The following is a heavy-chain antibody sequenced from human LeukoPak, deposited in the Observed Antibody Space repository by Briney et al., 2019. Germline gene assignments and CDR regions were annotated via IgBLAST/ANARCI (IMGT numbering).Heavy chain of an antibody. J-gene: IGHJ4*02. CDR2: INTDGSST. Sequence: PGGSLRLSCAASGFTFSSYWMHWVRQAPGKGLVWVSRINTDGSSTSYADSVKGRFTISRDNAKNTLYLQMNSLRAEDTAVYYCARDVGDFWSGYCPDYWGQGTLVTVSS. D-gene: IGHD3-3*01. CDR3: ARDVGDFWSGYCPDY. CDR1: GFTFSSYW. V-gene: IGHV3-74*01.